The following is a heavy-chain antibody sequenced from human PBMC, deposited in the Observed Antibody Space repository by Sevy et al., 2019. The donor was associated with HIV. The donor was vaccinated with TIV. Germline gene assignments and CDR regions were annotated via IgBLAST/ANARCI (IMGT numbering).Heavy chain of an antibody. CDR2: IYTSGST. V-gene: IGHV4-4*07. D-gene: IGHD1-26*01. J-gene: IGHJ6*03. CDR1: GGSISSYY. Sequence: SETLSLTCTVSGGSISSYYWSWIRQPAGNGLEWIGRIYTSGSTNYNPSLKSRVTMSVDTSKNQFSLKLSSVTAADTAVYYCARDRSGREWELLRVYYYYYMDVLGKGTPVTVSS. CDR3: ARDRSGREWELLRVYYYYYMDV.